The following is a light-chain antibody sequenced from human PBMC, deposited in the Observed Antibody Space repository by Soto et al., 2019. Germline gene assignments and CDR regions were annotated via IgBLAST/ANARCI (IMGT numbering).Light chain of an antibody. Sequence: QPVLTQPASVSGSPGQSITISCTGTNSDVGTYNYVSWYQQHPGRAPKLIVYGVSDRPSGVSNRFSGSKSGNTASLTISGLQAEDEADYYCNSFTSSSTWVFGGGTKLTVL. CDR3: NSFTSSSTWV. CDR2: GVS. CDR1: NSDVGTYNY. J-gene: IGLJ3*02. V-gene: IGLV2-14*01.